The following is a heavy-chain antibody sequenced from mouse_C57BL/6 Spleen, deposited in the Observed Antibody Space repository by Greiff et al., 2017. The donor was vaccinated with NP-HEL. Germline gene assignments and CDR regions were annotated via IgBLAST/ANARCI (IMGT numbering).Heavy chain of an antibody. V-gene: IGHV5-17*01. D-gene: IGHD1-1*01. CDR1: GFTFSDYG. Sequence: EVQVVESGGGLVKPGGSLKLSCAASGFTFSDYGMHWVRQAPEKGLEWVAYISSGSSTIYYADTVKGRFTISTDNAKNTLFLQMISLRSEDTAMYYCARDYGSSDGYFDVWGTGTTVTVSS. CDR2: ISSGSSTI. CDR3: ARDYGSSDGYFDV. J-gene: IGHJ1*03.